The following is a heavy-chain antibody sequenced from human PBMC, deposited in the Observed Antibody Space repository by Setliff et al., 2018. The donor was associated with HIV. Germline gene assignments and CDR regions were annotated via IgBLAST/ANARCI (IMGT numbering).Heavy chain of an antibody. CDR2: INPNSGHS. CDR3: AVMGYCGGNSCYRTEGFDY. D-gene: IGHD2-2*01. J-gene: IGHJ4*02. CDR1: GYTFIAYE. V-gene: IGHV1-2*02. Sequence: ASVKVSCKASGYTFIAYEINWVRQAPGQGLEWMGWINPNSGHSTSAQKFQDRVLMTRDTSTSTAYMALSRLRSDDTAVFYCAVMGYCGGNSCYRTEGFDYWGQGTLVTVPQ.